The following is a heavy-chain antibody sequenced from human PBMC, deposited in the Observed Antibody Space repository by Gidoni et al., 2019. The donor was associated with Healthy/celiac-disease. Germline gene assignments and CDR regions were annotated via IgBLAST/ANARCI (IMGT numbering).Heavy chain of an antibody. Sequence: LTCTVSCGSIISSSYYWGWIRQPPGKVLEWIGSIYYSGSTYDHPSLKSRVTISVDTSKNQFSLKLSSVTAAETAVYYCARHSPHDAFDIWGQGTMVTVSS. CDR1: CGSIISSSYY. CDR3: ARHSPHDAFDI. J-gene: IGHJ3*02. V-gene: IGHV4-39*01. CDR2: IYYSGST.